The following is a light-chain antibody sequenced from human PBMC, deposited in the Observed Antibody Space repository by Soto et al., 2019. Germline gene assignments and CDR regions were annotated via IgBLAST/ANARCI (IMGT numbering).Light chain of an antibody. CDR3: QSYDSSLSGVV. Sequence: SVLTQPPSVSGAPGQRVTVSCTGSSSNIGEGYDVHWYQKLPGTAPKLLIYGNTNRPSGVPERFSGSKSGASASLAITGLQAEDEAEYYCQSYDSSLSGVVFGGGTKLTVL. CDR2: GNT. J-gene: IGLJ2*01. V-gene: IGLV1-40*01. CDR1: SSNIGEGYD.